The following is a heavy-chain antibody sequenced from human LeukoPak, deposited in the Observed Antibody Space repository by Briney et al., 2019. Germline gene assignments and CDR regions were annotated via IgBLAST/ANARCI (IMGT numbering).Heavy chain of an antibody. CDR2: ISYDGRNK. CDR3: AKGPLRGTAAAIDY. V-gene: IGHV3-30*18. Sequence: GGSLRLSCAASGFTFSTYGMHWVRQAPGKGLEWVAVISYDGRNKHYPDSVKGRFTISRDISTDTLWLQMDSLRTEDTAVYYCAKGPLRGTAAAIDYWGQGTLVTVSS. J-gene: IGHJ4*02. CDR1: GFTFSTYG. D-gene: IGHD2-2*01.